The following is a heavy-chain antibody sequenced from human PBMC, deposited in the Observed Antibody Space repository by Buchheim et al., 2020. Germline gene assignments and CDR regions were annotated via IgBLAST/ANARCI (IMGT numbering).Heavy chain of an antibody. J-gene: IGHJ5*02. V-gene: IGHV3-21*02. D-gene: IGHD3-10*01. Sequence: EVQLVESGGGLVKPGGSLRLSCAASGFSLSDYTMNWVRQAPGKGLEWVSCITSSGTYIYYEDSVKGRFTVSRDNAKNSVFLQMNGLRPEDTAVYYCARKGPNYYGSGDFNWFDPWGQGTL. CDR1: GFSLSDYT. CDR3: ARKGPNYYGSGDFNWFDP. CDR2: ITSSGTYI.